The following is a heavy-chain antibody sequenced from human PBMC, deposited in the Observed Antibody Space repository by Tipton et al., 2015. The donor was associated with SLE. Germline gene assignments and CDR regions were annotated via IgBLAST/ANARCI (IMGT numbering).Heavy chain of an antibody. J-gene: IGHJ4*02. CDR2: INHSGST. D-gene: IGHD3-3*01. CDR3: ARDFWSGYQGYFDY. CDR1: GGSFSGYY. V-gene: IGHV4-34*01. Sequence: TLSLTCAVYGGSFSGYYWSWIRQPPGKGLEWIGEINHSGSTNYNPSLKSRVTISVDTSKNQFSLKLSSVTAADTAVYYCARDFWSGYQGYFDYWGQGTLVTVSS.